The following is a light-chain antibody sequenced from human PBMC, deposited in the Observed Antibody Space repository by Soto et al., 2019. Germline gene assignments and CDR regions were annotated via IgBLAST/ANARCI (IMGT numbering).Light chain of an antibody. Sequence: QSVLTQPPSVSGAPGQRVTISCTGSSSNIGAGYGVHWYQQLPGAAPKLLIYENTNRPSGVRDRFSGSNSGTSASLAITGLQAEDGADYYCQTYDNSLSGYVFGSGTKLTVL. J-gene: IGLJ1*01. CDR1: SSNIGAGYG. CDR2: ENT. V-gene: IGLV1-40*01. CDR3: QTYDNSLSGYV.